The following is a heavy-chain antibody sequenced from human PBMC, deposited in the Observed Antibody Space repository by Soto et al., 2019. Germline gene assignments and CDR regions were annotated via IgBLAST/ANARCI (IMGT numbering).Heavy chain of an antibody. CDR2: IIPIFGTA. Sequence: ASVKVSCKASGGTFSSYAISWVRQAPGQGLEWMGGIIPIFGTANYAQKFQGRVTITADESTSTAYMELCSLRSEDTAVYYCAATSSSSGYYYYGMDVWGQGTTVTVSS. D-gene: IGHD6-6*01. V-gene: IGHV1-69*13. CDR3: AATSSSSGYYYYGMDV. CDR1: GGTFSSYA. J-gene: IGHJ6*02.